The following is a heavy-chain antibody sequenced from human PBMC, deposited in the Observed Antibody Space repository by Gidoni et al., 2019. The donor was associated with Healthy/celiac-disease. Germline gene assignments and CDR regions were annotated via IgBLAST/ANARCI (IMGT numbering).Heavy chain of an antibody. V-gene: IGHV4-59*08. J-gene: IGHJ4*02. Sequence: QVQLQESGPGLVKPSETLSLTCTVSGGSISSYYWSWIRQPPGKGLEWIGYIYYRGSTNYNPSLKSRVTISVDTSKNQFSLKLSSVTAADTAVYYCARARYGDYVDYWGQGTLVTVSS. CDR2: IYYRGST. CDR3: ARARYGDYVDY. CDR1: GGSISSYY. D-gene: IGHD4-17*01.